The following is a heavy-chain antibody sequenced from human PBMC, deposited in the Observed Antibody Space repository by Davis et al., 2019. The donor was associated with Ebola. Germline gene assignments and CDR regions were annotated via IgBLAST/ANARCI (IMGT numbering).Heavy chain of an antibody. CDR1: GGSISSSSYY. Sequence: PSETLSLTCTVSGGSISSSSYYWGWIRQPPGKGLEWIGSIYYSGSTYYNPSLKSRVTISVDTSKNQFSLKLSSVTAADTAVYYCAREASGNWNVDPWGQGTLVTVSS. CDR2: IYYSGST. V-gene: IGHV4-39*02. D-gene: IGHD1-1*01. CDR3: AREASGNWNVDP. J-gene: IGHJ5*02.